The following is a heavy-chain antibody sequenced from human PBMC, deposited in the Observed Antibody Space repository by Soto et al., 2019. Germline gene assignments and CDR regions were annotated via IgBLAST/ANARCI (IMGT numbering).Heavy chain of an antibody. CDR1: GGSISSYY. CDR3: ARVGGYYGSGSYYIAWFDP. CDR2: IYYSGST. D-gene: IGHD3-10*01. Sequence: SETLSLTCTVSGGSISSYYWSWIRQPPGKGLEWIGYIYYSGSTNYNPSLKSRVTISVDTSKNQFSLKLSSVTAADTAVYYCARVGGYYGSGSYYIAWFDPWGQGTLVTVSS. J-gene: IGHJ5*02. V-gene: IGHV4-59*01.